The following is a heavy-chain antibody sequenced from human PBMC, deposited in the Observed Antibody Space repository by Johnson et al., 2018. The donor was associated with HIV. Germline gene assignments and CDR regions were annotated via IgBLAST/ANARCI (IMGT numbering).Heavy chain of an antibody. J-gene: IGHJ3*02. V-gene: IGHV3-23*04. D-gene: IGHD2-21*02. CDR2: ISGSGGST. CDR3: AKVRCGGDCLDAFDI. Sequence: EQLVESGGGLVQPGGSLRLSCAASGFTFSSYAMSWVRQAPGKGLEWVSAISGSGGSTYYADSVKGRFTISRDNSKNTLFLQRNSLRTEDTAVYYCAKVRCGGDCLDAFDIWGQGTMVTVSS. CDR1: GFTFSSYA.